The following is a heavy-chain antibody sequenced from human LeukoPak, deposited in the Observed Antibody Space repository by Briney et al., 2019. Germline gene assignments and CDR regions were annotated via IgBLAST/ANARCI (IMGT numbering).Heavy chain of an antibody. Sequence: SVKVSCKASGGTFSSYAISWVRQAPGQGLEWMGGIIPIFGTANYAQKFHGRVTITADESTSTAYMELSSLRSEDTAVYYCARVAGGGDRLAGNYFDYWGQGTLVTVSS. J-gene: IGHJ4*02. V-gene: IGHV1-69*13. CDR2: IIPIFGTA. CDR3: ARVAGGGDRLAGNYFDY. D-gene: IGHD2-21*02. CDR1: GGTFSSYA.